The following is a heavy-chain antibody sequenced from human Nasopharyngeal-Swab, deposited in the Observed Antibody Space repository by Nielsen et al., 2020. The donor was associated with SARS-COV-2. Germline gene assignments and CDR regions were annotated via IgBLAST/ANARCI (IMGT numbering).Heavy chain of an antibody. J-gene: IGHJ4*02. CDR2: ISSSGSTT. CDR3: ARDPPPPYGQD. V-gene: IGHV3-11*01. D-gene: IGHD3-10*01. Sequence: WIRQPPGKGLEWVSYISSSGSTTYYADSVKGRFTISRDNSKNTLYLQMNSLRAEDTAVYYCARDPPPPYGQDWGQGTLVTVSS.